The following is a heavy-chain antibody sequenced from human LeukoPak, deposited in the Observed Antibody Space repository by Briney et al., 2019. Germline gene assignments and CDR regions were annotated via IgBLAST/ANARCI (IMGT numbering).Heavy chain of an antibody. CDR1: GVSISSDSYY. D-gene: IGHD6-19*01. CDR3: ARSSGWYHRGPDYYYYYMDV. J-gene: IGHJ6*03. CDR2: FYTSGTT. V-gene: IGHV4-61*02. Sequence: PSETLSLTCTVSGVSISSDSYYWSWIRQPAGKGLEWIGRFYTSGTTNYNPSLKSRFTISRDNAKNSLYLQMNSPRAEDTAVYYCARSSGWYHRGPDYYYYYMDVWGKGTTVTVS.